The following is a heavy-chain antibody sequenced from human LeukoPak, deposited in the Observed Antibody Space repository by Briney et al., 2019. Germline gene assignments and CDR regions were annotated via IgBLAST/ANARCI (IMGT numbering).Heavy chain of an antibody. V-gene: IGHV4-34*01. CDR3: ARGADTVTTSYYYYYYYMDV. Sequence: SETLSLTCAVYGGSFSGYYWSWIRQPPGKGLEWIGEINHSGSTNYNPSLKSRVTISVDTSKNQFSLKLNSVTAADTAVYYCARGADTVTTSYYYYYYYMDVWGKGTTVTVSS. CDR1: GGSFSGYY. J-gene: IGHJ6*03. D-gene: IGHD4-17*01. CDR2: INHSGST.